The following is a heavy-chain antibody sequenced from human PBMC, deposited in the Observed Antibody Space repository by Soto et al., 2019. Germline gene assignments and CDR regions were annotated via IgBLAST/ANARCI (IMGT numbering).Heavy chain of an antibody. CDR1: GGSISSSGYS. CDR3: ARAGDLGAVAVDY. V-gene: IGHV4-30-2*01. CDR2: IYHSGST. Sequence: QLQLQESGSGLVKPSQTLSLTCAVSGGSISSSGYSWSWVRQPPGKGLEWIGYIYHSGSTYYNPSLKSRVTISVDSSKKQFSLKLSSVTAADTAAYSFARAGDLGAVAVDYWGQGTLVTVSS. J-gene: IGHJ4*02. D-gene: IGHD6-19*01.